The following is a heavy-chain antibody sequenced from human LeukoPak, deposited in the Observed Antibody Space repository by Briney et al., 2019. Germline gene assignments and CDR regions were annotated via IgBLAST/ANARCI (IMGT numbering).Heavy chain of an antibody. CDR2: VKTDGST. Sequence: GGSLRLSCAVSGFTSGFTFSSRWMHWVRQAPGKGLVWFSLVKTDGSTNYADSVKGRFTVSRDNAKNTLYLQMNNLRVEDTALYFCHPLGYTSNWGQGTLVTVSS. D-gene: IGHD6-19*01. CDR1: GFTFSSRW. CDR3: HPLGYTSN. J-gene: IGHJ4*02. V-gene: IGHV3-74*01.